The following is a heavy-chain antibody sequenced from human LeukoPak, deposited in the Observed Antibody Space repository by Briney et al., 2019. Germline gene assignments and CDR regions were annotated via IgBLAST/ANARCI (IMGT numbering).Heavy chain of an antibody. D-gene: IGHD3-22*01. CDR2: IYYSGST. J-gene: IGHJ3*02. CDR1: GGSISSYY. V-gene: IGHV4-59*01. Sequence: SETLSLTCTVSGGSISSYYWSWIRQPPGKRLEWLGYIYYSGSTNYNPSLKSRVTISVDTSKNQFSLKLSSVTAADTAVYYCARSHYDSSGYYLGDAFDIWGQGTMVTVSS. CDR3: ARSHYDSSGYYLGDAFDI.